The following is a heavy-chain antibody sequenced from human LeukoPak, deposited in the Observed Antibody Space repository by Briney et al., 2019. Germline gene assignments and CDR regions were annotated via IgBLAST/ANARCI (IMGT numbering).Heavy chain of an antibody. J-gene: IGHJ3*02. CDR2: IYSGGST. D-gene: IGHD5-24*01. CDR1: GFTVSSNY. V-gene: IGHV3-66*02. CDR3: ARDGLQDDYDAFDI. Sequence: GGSLRLSCAASGFTVSSNYMSWVRQAPGKGLEWVSVIYSGGSTYYADSVKGRFTISRDNSKNTLYLRMNSLRAEDTAVYYCARDGLQDDYDAFDIWGRGTMVTVSS.